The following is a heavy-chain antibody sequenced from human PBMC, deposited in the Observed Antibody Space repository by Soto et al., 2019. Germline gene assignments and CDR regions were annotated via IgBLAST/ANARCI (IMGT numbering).Heavy chain of an antibody. J-gene: IGHJ6*02. CDR2: ISWNSGSI. CDR1: GFTFDDYA. Sequence: GGSLRLSCAASGFTFDDYAMHWVRQAPGKGLEWVSGISWNSGSIGYADSVKGRFTISRDNAKNSLDLQMNSLRAEDTALSYCAKVGESSSQDYYYGMDVWGQGTTVTVSS. CDR3: AKVGESSSQDYYYGMDV. D-gene: IGHD3-22*01. V-gene: IGHV3-9*01.